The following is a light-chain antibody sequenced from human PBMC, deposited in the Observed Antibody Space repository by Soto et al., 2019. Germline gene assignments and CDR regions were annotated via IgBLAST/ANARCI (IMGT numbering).Light chain of an antibody. V-gene: IGKV1-27*01. CDR1: QGINSF. Sequence: DIQMTQSPSSLSASIGDRXXXXXRASQGINSFLAWYXXKQGKXXKXXIYAASTLQSGVPSRFRGSGSGTDFTITISSLQPEDAATYDCQKYNSAPRTFGQGTKVDIK. J-gene: IGKJ1*01. CDR2: AAS. CDR3: QKYNSAPRT.